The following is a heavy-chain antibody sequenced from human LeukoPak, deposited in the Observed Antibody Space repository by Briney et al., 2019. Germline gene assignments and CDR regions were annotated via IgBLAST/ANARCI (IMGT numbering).Heavy chain of an antibody. CDR2: ISPTGEGT. CDR3: ARDAGGAWPFDY. J-gene: IGHJ4*02. V-gene: IGHV3-23*01. CDR1: GFAFSNTG. D-gene: IGHD4-17*01. Sequence: GGSLRLSCAASGFAFSNTGMTWVRQAPGRGLEWVSTISPTGEGTHYADSVKGRFTVSRDNSKNTLSLEMNSLRADDTATYYCARDAGGAWPFDYWGQGTRVIVSS.